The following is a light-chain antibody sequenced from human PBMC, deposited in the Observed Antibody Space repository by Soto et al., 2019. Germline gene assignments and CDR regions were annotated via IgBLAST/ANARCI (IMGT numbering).Light chain of an antibody. Sequence: EIVMTQYPATLSVSAGERATLSCRASQSVSSNLAWYQQKPGQAPRPLIYGASTRATGIPARFSGSGSGTEFTLTISSLKSEDYAVYYCQQYKSWPPVTFGQVRRLEIK. J-gene: IGKJ5*01. CDR1: QSVSSN. V-gene: IGKV3-15*01. CDR3: QQYKSWPPVT. CDR2: GAS.